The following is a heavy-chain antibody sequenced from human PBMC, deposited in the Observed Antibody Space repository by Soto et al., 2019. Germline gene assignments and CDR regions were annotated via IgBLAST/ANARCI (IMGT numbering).Heavy chain of an antibody. J-gene: IGHJ4*02. Sequence: SESLSLTCNVSGGSITDSIYYWGWIRQPPGKGLEWIGNINFNEITYSSPSLKSRVTISIDTSKNRFSLKVNSVTAADTAVYHCARQRVSGDYDSWGQGTLVTVSS. CDR3: ARQRVSGDYDS. D-gene: IGHD3-3*01. CDR2: INFNEIT. V-gene: IGHV4-39*01. CDR1: GGSITDSIYY.